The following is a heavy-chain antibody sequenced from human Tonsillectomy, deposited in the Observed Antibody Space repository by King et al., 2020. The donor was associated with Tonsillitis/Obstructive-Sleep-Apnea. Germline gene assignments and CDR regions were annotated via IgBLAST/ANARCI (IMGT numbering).Heavy chain of an antibody. Sequence: VQLVQSGAEVEKPGASVKVSCRASGYTFTSYDINWVRQATGQGLEWMGYINPNSGDTDYAQKFQGRVTMTRDTSISTVYMELSSLTSEDTAVYYCARIHTGHWGQGTLVTVSS. V-gene: IGHV1-8*01. D-gene: IGHD1-1*01. CDR3: ARIHTGH. CDR2: INPNSGDT. CDR1: GYTFTSYD. J-gene: IGHJ4*02.